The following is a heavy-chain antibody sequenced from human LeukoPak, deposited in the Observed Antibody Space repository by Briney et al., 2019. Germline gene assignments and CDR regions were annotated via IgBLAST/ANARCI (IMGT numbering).Heavy chain of an antibody. CDR1: GGSISSYY. CDR2: IYYSGST. J-gene: IGHJ4*02. Sequence: SETLSLTCTVSGGSISSYYWSWIRQSPGKGLEWIGYIYYSGSTNYNPSLKSRVTISVDTSKNQFSLKLSSVTAADTAVYYCARGSHYYDSSGYLYYFDYWGQGTLVTVSS. CDR3: ARGSHYYDSSGYLYYFDY. V-gene: IGHV4-59*01. D-gene: IGHD3-22*01.